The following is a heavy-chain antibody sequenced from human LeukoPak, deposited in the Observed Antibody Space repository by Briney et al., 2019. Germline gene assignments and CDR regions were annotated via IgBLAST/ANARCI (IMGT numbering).Heavy chain of an antibody. Sequence: SVKVSCKASGGSFSKYGITWVRQAPGQGLGWMGGIMFTFGTTKYAQRFQGRVTISADESTSTAYMEVSSLRSEETAVYYCARIAYCGADCHAFDVWGQGTMVIVSS. CDR3: ARIAYCGADCHAFDV. CDR2: IMFTFGTT. J-gene: IGHJ3*01. CDR1: GGSFSKYG. V-gene: IGHV1-69*01. D-gene: IGHD2-21*01.